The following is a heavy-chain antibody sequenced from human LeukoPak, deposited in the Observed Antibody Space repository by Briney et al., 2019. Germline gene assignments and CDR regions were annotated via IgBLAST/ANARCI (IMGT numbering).Heavy chain of an antibody. CDR1: GFTFSSYG. J-gene: IGHJ4*02. CDR3: ARDRPSSGSYFDY. CDR2: IWYDGSNK. D-gene: IGHD1-26*01. V-gene: IGHV3-33*01. Sequence: GRSLRLSCAASGFTFSSYGMHWVRKAPGQGLELVAVIWYDGSNKYYADSVKGRFTISRDNSNNTLYLQMNSLRAEDTAVYYCARDRPSSGSYFDYWGQGTLVTVSS.